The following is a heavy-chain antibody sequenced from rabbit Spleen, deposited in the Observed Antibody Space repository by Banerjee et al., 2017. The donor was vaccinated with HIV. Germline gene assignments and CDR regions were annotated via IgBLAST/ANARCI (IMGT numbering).Heavy chain of an antibody. CDR2: IDPVFGIT. V-gene: IGHV1S7*01. CDR3: ARDGAGGSYFAL. D-gene: IGHD8-1*01. CDR1: GFSISSYY. J-gene: IGHJ4*01. Sequence: QLEESGGGLVQPGASLTLTCKASGFSISSYYMNWVRQAPGKGLEWIGYIDPVFGITYYANWVNGRFSISRENAQNTVFLQMTSLTAADTATYFCARDGAGGSYFALWGPGTLVTVS.